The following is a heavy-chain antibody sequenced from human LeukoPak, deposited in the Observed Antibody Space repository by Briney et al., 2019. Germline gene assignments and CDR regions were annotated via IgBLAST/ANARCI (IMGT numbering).Heavy chain of an antibody. J-gene: IGHJ3*02. V-gene: IGHV4-31*03. D-gene: IGHD3-22*01. CDR1: GGSISSGGYY. Sequence: SSETLSLTCTVSGGSISSGGYYWSWIRQHPGKGLEWIGYIYHGGSTYYNPSLKSRVTVSVDTSKNQFSLKLSSVTAADTAVYYCARLNDSSGLDAFDIWGQGTMVTVSS. CDR2: IYHGGST. CDR3: ARLNDSSGLDAFDI.